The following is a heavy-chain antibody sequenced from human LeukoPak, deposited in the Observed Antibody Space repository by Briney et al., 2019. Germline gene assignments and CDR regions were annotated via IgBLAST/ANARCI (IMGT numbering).Heavy chain of an antibody. D-gene: IGHD3-9*01. CDR1: GGSVSSGSYY. Sequence: PSETLSLTCTVSGGSVSSGSYYWSWIRQPPGKGLEWIGYIYYSGSTNYNPSLKSRVTISVDTSKNQFSLKLSSVTAADTAVYYCARVPLTSHYYDILTGYPAPYYFDYWGQGTLVTVSS. V-gene: IGHV4-61*01. CDR3: ARVPLTSHYYDILTGYPAPYYFDY. J-gene: IGHJ4*02. CDR2: IYYSGST.